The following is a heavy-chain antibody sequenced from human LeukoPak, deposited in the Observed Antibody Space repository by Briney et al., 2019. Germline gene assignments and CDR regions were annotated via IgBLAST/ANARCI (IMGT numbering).Heavy chain of an antibody. CDR3: ARNSAYMVRGVIITIRYSWFDP. J-gene: IGHJ5*02. V-gene: IGHV1-69*06. CDR2: IIPIFGTA. Sequence: GASVKVSCKASGGTFSSYAISWVRQAPGQGLEWMGGIIPIFGTANYAQKFQGRVTITADKSTSTAYMELSSLRSDDTAVYYCARNSAYMVRGVIITIRYSWFDPWGQGTLVTVSS. D-gene: IGHD3-10*01. CDR1: GGTFSSYA.